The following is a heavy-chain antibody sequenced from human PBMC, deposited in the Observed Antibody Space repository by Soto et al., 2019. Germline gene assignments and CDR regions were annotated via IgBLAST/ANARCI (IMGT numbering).Heavy chain of an antibody. J-gene: IGHJ3*02. V-gene: IGHV1-3*01. CDR3: AREIVVAKVGAFDI. Sequence: ASLKVSCKASGDTFTSYAMHWVRQAPGQRLEWMEWINARNGNTKYSQKFQGRGTISRDTAASTAYMELSSLRSEDTAVYYCAREIVVAKVGAFDIWGQGTIVTVSS. CDR2: INARNGNT. D-gene: IGHD3-22*01. CDR1: GDTFTSYA.